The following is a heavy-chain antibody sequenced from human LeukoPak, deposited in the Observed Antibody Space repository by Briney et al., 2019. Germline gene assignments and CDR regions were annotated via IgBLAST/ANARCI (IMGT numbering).Heavy chain of an antibody. J-gene: IGHJ4*02. CDR1: RFTFSGYC. V-gene: IGHV3-7*05. CDR2: IKQDGSEK. CDR3: AKGLTSADYGGY. Sequence: GGSLRLSCGASRFTFSGYCTNWVSQAPGKGLEWVASIKQDGSEKYYVDSVKGRFAISRDNAKNSLYLQMSSLRAEDTAIYYCAKGLTSADYGGYWGQGALVTVSS. D-gene: IGHD3-16*01.